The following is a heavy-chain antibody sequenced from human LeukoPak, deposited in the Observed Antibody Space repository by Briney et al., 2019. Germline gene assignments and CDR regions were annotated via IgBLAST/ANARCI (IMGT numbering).Heavy chain of an antibody. Sequence: SETLSLTCTVSGDSISTGGYYWAWIRQHRERGLEWIGYIYYSGSTHYNPSLQSRVTISVDTSKNQFSLRLTSVTAADTAVYYCARGARAGYNLEPFDYWGQGTLVTVSS. CDR3: ARGARAGYNLEPFDY. CDR1: GDSISTGGYY. CDR2: IYYSGST. J-gene: IGHJ4*02. D-gene: IGHD5-24*01. V-gene: IGHV4-31*03.